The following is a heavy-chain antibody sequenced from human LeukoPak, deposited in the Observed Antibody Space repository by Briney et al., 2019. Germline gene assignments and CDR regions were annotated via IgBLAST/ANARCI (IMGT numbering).Heavy chain of an antibody. CDR1: GFTVSSNY. CDR2: IYSGGST. D-gene: IGHD3-16*02. CDR3: AKGGTRYYDYVWGSYRYEGFDY. J-gene: IGHJ4*02. V-gene: IGHV3-66*01. Sequence: QTGGSLRLSCAASGFTVSSNYMSWVRQAPGKGLEWVSVIYSGGSTYYADSVKGRFTISRDNSKNTLYLQMNSLRAEDTAVYYCAKGGTRYYDYVWGSYRYEGFDYWGQGTLVTVSS.